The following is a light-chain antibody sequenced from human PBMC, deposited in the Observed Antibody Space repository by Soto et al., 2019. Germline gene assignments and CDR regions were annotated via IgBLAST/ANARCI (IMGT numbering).Light chain of an antibody. J-gene: IGLJ1*01. Sequence: QSVLTQPASVSGSPGQSITISCTGTSSDVGGYDFVSWYQQHPLKAPKLILYEVSNRPSGVSSRFSGSKSGNTASLTISGLQAEDKADYYCTSYTGSSGDVFGTGTKVTVL. V-gene: IGLV2-14*01. CDR2: EVS. CDR1: SSDVGGYDF. CDR3: TSYTGSSGDV.